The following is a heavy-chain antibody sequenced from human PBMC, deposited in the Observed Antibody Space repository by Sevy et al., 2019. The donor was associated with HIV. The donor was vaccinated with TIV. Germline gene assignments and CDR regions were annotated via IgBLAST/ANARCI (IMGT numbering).Heavy chain of an antibody. CDR3: AKDLYYDTSLFDY. D-gene: IGHD3-22*01. J-gene: IGHJ4*02. CDR1: GFTFSTYA. CDR2: ISGTYGST. V-gene: IGHV3-23*01. Sequence: RGSLRLSCVASGFTFSTYAMSWVRQAPGKGLEWVSGISGTYGSTYYADSVKGRFTISRDNSKNTLYLQMNSLGAEDTALYYCAKDLYYDTSLFDYWGQGIRVTVSS.